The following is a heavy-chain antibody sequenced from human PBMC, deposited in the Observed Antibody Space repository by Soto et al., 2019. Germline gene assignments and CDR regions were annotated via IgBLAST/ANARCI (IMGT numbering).Heavy chain of an antibody. V-gene: IGHV3-15*01. Sequence: EGPLVESGGGLVEPGGSLRLSCAASGFNFNVAWMNWVRQAPGKGLEWLGRIKSKGGGETTEYVAFVKGRLTISRGNSNNTLYLQRNSLKREDLAAYYFAKVLALAPSAAFDIWRQGTMVTVSS. J-gene: IGHJ3*02. CDR1: GFNFNVAW. CDR2: IKSKGGGETT. D-gene: IGHD6-19*01. CDR3: AKVLALAPSAAFDI.